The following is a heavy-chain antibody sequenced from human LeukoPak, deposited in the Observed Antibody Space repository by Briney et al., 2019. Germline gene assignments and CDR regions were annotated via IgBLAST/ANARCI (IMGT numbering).Heavy chain of an antibody. D-gene: IGHD1-26*01. J-gene: IGHJ4*02. CDR3: AGFSGSYSDFDY. V-gene: IGHV4-59*08. CDR1: GGSISSYY. CDR2: IYYSGST. Sequence: SETLSLTCTVSGGSISSYYWSWIRQPPGKGLEWIGYIYYSGSTNYNPSLKSRVTISVDTSKNQFSLKLSSVTATDTAAYYCAGFSGSYSDFDYWGQGTLVTVSS.